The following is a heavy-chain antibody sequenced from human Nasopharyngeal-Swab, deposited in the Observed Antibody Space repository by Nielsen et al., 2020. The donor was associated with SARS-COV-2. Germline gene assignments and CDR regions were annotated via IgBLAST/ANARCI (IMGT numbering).Heavy chain of an antibody. CDR2: ISSTSSVS. CDR3: ARDVALVGAELDY. J-gene: IGHJ4*02. Sequence: GESLKISCAASGFTFRSNGMHWVRQAPGKGLEWVAYISSTSSVSYYADFAQGRITISRDNAANSLSLQMNSLRDEDTAIYYCARDVALVGAELDYWGQGTLVTVS. V-gene: IGHV3-48*02. D-gene: IGHD1-26*01. CDR1: GFTFRSNG.